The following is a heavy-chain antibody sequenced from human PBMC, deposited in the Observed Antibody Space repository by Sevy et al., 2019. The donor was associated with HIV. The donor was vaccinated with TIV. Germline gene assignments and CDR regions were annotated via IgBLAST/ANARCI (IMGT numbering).Heavy chain of an antibody. V-gene: IGHV3-30*18. Sequence: GGSLRLSCVTSGFTFRTSGMHWVRQSPGKGLEWVAIISYDEAHKNYADSVRGRFSISKDNSKNTLYLQMSSLKTEDTAVYYCAKDYSAGIAFVWGAYRARGDYFDYWGQGTQVTVSS. CDR2: ISYDEAHK. J-gene: IGHJ4*02. CDR3: AKDYSAGIAFVWGAYRARGDYFDY. CDR1: GFTFRTSG. D-gene: IGHD3-16*01.